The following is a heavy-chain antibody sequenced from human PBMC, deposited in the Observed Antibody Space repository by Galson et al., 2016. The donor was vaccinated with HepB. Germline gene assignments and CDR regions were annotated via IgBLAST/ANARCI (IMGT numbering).Heavy chain of an antibody. J-gene: IGHJ4*02. CDR3: AKDLLGAYDDSSGYKDH. CDR1: GFTFSNYA. V-gene: IGHV3-23*01. Sequence: SLRLSCAASGFTFSNYAMSWVRQAPGKGLEWVSVIGASGGDTYYADSVKGRFTISRDNSKNTLYLQMNSLRAEDTAVYYCAKDLLGAYDDSSGYKDHWGQGALVTVSS. D-gene: IGHD3-22*01. CDR2: IGASGGDT.